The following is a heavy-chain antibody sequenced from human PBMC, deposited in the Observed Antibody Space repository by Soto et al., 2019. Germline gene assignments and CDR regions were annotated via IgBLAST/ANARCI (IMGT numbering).Heavy chain of an antibody. CDR3: ASLYYYDSSGPRDAFDI. D-gene: IGHD3-22*01. Sequence: ASVKVSCKASGYTFTGYYMHWVRQAPGQGLEWMGWINPSSGATNFAQKFHGRVTMTRDTSISTAYMELSRLRSDDTAVYYCASLYYYDSSGPRDAFDIWGQGTMVTVSS. CDR2: INPSSGAT. J-gene: IGHJ3*02. V-gene: IGHV1-2*02. CDR1: GYTFTGYY.